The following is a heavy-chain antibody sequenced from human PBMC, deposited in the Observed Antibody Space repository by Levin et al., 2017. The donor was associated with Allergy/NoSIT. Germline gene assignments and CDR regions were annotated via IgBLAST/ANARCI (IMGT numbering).Heavy chain of an antibody. CDR3: ARDRTYYDSSGYSSPDAFDI. J-gene: IGHJ3*02. D-gene: IGHD3-22*01. CDR2: RNEEGREK. Sequence: GEALKISCAASGCTGRSEGMTWGRKAPGKGLEGGANRNEEGREKDEGDSVKGRFTISRDNAKNSLYLQMNSLRAEDTAVYYCARDRTYYDSSGYSSPDAFDIWGQGTMGTVSS. V-gene: IGHV3-7*01. CDR1: GCTGRSEG.